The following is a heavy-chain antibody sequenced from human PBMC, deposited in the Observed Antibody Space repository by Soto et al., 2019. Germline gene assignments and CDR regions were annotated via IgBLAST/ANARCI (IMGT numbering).Heavy chain of an antibody. CDR3: ARASSSSSAADY. V-gene: IGHV4-31*03. D-gene: IGHD6-6*01. J-gene: IGHJ4*02. Sequence: QVQLQESGPGLVKASQTLSLICSVSGESINSGGYYWSWIRHHPGKGLEWIGYIYDSESAYYNPSPKSRGPISLDPSKNHFAMQLRSVTAADTAVYYSARASSSSSAADYWGPGTLGTFSS. CDR2: IYDSESA. CDR1: GESINSGGYY.